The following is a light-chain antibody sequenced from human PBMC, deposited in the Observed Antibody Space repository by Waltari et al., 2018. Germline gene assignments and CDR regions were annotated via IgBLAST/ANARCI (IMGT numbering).Light chain of an antibody. J-gene: IGLJ2*01. CDR2: DVS. CDR1: SSDVGGYNY. CDR3: SSYTSSSTFV. Sequence: QSALTQPASVSGSPGQSITISCTGTSSDVGGYNYVSWYQQHPSKAPKLMIYDVSKRPSGVSTRFTGAKSGNTASLTIAGLQAEDEADYYCSSYTSSSTFVFGGGTKLTVL. V-gene: IGLV2-14*03.